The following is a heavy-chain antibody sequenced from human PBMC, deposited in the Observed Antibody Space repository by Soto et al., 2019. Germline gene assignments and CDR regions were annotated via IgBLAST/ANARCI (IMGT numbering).Heavy chain of an antibody. J-gene: IGHJ5*02. V-gene: IGHV4-30-4*01. Sequence: PSETLSLTCTVSGGSISSGDYYWSWIRQPPGKGLEWIGYIYYSGSTYYNPSLKSRVTISVDTSKNQFSLKLSSVTAADTAVYYCARERVLRFLEWLLSSNWFDPWGQGTLVTVSS. CDR2: IYYSGST. CDR1: GGSISSGDYY. D-gene: IGHD3-3*01. CDR3: ARERVLRFLEWLLSSNWFDP.